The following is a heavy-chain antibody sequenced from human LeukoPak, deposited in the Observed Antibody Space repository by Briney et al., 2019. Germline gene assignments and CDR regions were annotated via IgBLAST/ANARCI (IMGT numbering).Heavy chain of an antibody. CDR1: GYSISSGYY. CDR2: IYHSGST. Sequence: PSETLSLTCTVSGYSISSGYYWGWIRQPPGKGLEWIGSIYHSGSTYYNPSLKSRVTISVDTSKNQFSLKLSSVTAADTAVYYCARSPGFGYSYGPIDYWGQGTLVTVSS. J-gene: IGHJ4*02. D-gene: IGHD5-18*01. CDR3: ARSPGFGYSYGPIDY. V-gene: IGHV4-38-2*02.